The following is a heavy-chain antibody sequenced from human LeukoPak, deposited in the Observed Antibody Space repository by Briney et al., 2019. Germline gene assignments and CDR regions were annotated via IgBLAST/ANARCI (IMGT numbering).Heavy chain of an antibody. J-gene: IGHJ4*02. V-gene: IGHV3-30*04. D-gene: IGHD1-1*01. CDR1: GFTFSSYA. CDR2: ISYDGSNK. CDR3: AKRGRGTITF. Sequence: GGSLRLSCAASGFTFSSYAMHWVRQAPGKGLEWVAVISYDGSNKYYADSVKGRFTISRDNSKNTLYLQMNSLRAEDTAVYYCAKRGRGTITFGGQGTLVTVSS.